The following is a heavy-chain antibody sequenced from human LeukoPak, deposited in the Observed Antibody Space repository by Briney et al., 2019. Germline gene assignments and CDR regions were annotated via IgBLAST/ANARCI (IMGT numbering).Heavy chain of an antibody. J-gene: IGHJ4*02. D-gene: IGHD3-10*01. Sequence: GGSLRLSCAASGFTFSSYGMHWVRQAPGKGLDWVAVIWYDGSNKYYADSVKGRFTISRDNSKNTLYLQMNSLRAEDTAVYYCARDRVEVLWFGELSEGYYFDYWGQGTLVTVSS. CDR3: ARDRVEVLWFGELSEGYYFDY. V-gene: IGHV3-33*08. CDR1: GFTFSSYG. CDR2: IWYDGSNK.